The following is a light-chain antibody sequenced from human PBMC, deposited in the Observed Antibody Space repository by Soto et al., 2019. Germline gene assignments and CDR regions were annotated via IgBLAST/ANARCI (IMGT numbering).Light chain of an antibody. V-gene: IGKV1-5*03. CDR2: KAS. J-gene: IGKJ4*01. CDR1: QSISSW. Sequence: DIQMTQSPSTLSASVGDRVTITCRASQSISSWLAWYQQKPGKAPKLLIYKASSLESGVPSRFSGSGSGTEFTLTISSRQPDDFAIYYCQQYNRYSPLTFGEGTKVDIK. CDR3: QQYNRYSPLT.